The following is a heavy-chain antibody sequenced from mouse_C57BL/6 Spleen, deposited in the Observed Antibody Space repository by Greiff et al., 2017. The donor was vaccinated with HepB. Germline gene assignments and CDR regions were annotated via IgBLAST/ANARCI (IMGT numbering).Heavy chain of an antibody. D-gene: IGHD1-1*01. V-gene: IGHV5-6*01. J-gene: IGHJ3*01. CDR1: GFTFSSYG. CDR3: ARHGFITTPIWFAY. Sequence: EVKLVESGGDLVKPGGSLKLSCAASGFTFSSYGMSWVRQTPDKRLEWVATISSGGSYTYYPDSVKGRFTISRDNAKNTRYLQMSSLKSEDTAMYYCARHGFITTPIWFAYWGQGTLVTVSA. CDR2: ISSGGSYT.